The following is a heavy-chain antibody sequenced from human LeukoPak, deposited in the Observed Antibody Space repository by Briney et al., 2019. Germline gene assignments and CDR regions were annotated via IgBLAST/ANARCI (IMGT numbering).Heavy chain of an antibody. V-gene: IGHV3-30*04. CDR1: GFTFTNYA. CDR3: AKNNDYGGSYWYFDL. D-gene: IGHD4-23*01. Sequence: GGSVRLSCAASGFTFTNYAMHWVRQAPGKGLEWVAVISYDETNKYYEDSVKGRFTISRDSSKNTLYLQMSSLRDEDTAVYYCAKNNDYGGSYWYFDLWGRGTLVTVSS. J-gene: IGHJ2*01. CDR2: ISYDETNK.